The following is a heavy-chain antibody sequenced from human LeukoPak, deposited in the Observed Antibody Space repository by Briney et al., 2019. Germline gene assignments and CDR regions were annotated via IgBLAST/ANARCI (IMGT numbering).Heavy chain of an antibody. J-gene: IGHJ6*03. D-gene: IGHD3-10*01. CDR1: GGSISSYY. Sequence: SETLSLTCTVSGGSISSYYWSWIRQPPGKGLEWIGYIYYSGSTNYNPSLKSRVTISVDTSKNQFSLKLSSVTAADTAVYYCARAPTMVRGPNYYYYYMDVWGKGTTVTVSS. V-gene: IGHV4-59*01. CDR2: IYYSGST. CDR3: ARAPTMVRGPNYYYYYMDV.